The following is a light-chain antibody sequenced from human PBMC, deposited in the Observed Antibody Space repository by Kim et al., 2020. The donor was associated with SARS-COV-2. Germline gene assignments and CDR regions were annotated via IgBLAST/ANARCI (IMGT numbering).Light chain of an antibody. J-gene: IGKJ3*01. CDR2: AAS. CDR3: QQTYSTPFT. CDR1: QSISNY. Sequence: DIQMTQSPSSLSASLGERVTITCRASQSISNYLNWYQQKPGKAPKLLIYAASSLQSGVPSRFSGSGSGTDFTLTISSLQPEDFATYYCQQTYSTPFTFGPGTKVDIK. V-gene: IGKV1-39*01.